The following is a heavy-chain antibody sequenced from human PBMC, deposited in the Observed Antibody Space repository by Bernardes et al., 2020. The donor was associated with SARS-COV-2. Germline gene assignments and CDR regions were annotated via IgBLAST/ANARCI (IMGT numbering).Heavy chain of an antibody. CDR1: GGTFSSYA. Sequence: SVKVSCKASGGTFSSYAISWVRQAPGQGLEWMGGIIPIFGTANYAQKFQGRVTITADESTSTAYMELSSLRSEDTAVYYCARGYYDILPKMGYFDYWGQGTLVTVSS. D-gene: IGHD3-9*01. J-gene: IGHJ4*02. V-gene: IGHV1-69*13. CDR2: IIPIFGTA. CDR3: ARGYYDILPKMGYFDY.